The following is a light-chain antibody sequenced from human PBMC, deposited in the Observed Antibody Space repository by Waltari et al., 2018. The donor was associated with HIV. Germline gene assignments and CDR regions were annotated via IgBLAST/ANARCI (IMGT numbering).Light chain of an antibody. CDR2: ESD. CDR3: AAWDNYLNAWV. CDR1: SSNIGSHF. V-gene: IGLV1-47*01. J-gene: IGLJ3*02. Sequence: QSVLTQPPSTSATPGQRVTILCSGASSNIGSHFVSWYQHLPGATPKLLSYESDRRPSGVPDRFSGSESGTSASLAISGLRSEDEADYYCAAWDNYLNAWVFGGGTRVTVL.